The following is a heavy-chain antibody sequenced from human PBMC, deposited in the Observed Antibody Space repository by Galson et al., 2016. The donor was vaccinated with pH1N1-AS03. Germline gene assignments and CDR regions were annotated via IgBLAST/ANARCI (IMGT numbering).Heavy chain of an antibody. CDR3: ARVYRAYDYSDY. CDR1: GFTFSTYS. V-gene: IGHV3-21*04. J-gene: IGHJ4*02. D-gene: IGHD3-16*02. Sequence: SLRLSCAASGFTFSTYSMNWVRQAPGKGLEWVSFITSDSSHIYYADSLKGRFTISRDNAKNSLYLQMNSLRAEATAVYFCARVYRAYDYSDYGGQGTLVTVSS. CDR2: ITSDSSHI.